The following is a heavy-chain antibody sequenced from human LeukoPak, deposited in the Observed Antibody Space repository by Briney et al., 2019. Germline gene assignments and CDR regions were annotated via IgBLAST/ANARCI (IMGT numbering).Heavy chain of an antibody. CDR2: INPNSGGT. D-gene: IGHD1-26*01. CDR3: ARVGWELLHYFDY. J-gene: IGHJ4*02. V-gene: IGHV1-2*02. Sequence: ASVKVSCKASGYTFTGYYMHWVRQAPGQGLEWMGWINPNSGGTNYAQKFQGRVTMTRDTSVSTAYMELSRLRSDDTAVYYCARVGWELLHYFDYWGQGTLVTVSS. CDR1: GYTFTGYY.